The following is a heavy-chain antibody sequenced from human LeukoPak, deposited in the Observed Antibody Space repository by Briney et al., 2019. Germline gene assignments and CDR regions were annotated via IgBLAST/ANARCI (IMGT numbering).Heavy chain of an antibody. J-gene: IGHJ4*02. D-gene: IGHD2-8*01. CDR2: INIDGSST. V-gene: IGHV3-74*01. Sequence: GGSLRLPCVASGFTFSSYWMHWVRHAPGKGLVWVSHINIDGSSTNYADSVKGRFTISRDNAKNTLYLQMSSLRAEDTAVYYCARDNGGVDNWGQGTLVTVSS. CDR3: ARDNGGVDN. CDR1: GFTFSSYW.